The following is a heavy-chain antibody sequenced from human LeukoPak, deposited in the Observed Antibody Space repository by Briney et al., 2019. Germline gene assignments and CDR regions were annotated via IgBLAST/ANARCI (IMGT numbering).Heavy chain of an antibody. D-gene: IGHD3-16*01. V-gene: IGHV3-23*01. Sequence: GGSLRLSCAASGFTFSTYAVNWVRQAPGKGLEWVSTISGSGDSTYYADSVKGRFTISRDNSKDTLYLQMSSVRVDDTAVYYCARFGGQSASDWGQGTLVTVSS. CDR3: ARFGGQSASD. CDR2: ISGSGDST. J-gene: IGHJ4*02. CDR1: GFTFSTYA.